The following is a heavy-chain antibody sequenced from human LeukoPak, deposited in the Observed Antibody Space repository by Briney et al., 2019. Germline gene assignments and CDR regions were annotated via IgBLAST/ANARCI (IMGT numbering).Heavy chain of an antibody. D-gene: IGHD3-10*01. CDR1: EFXFSSYG. CDR2: IWYDGSNK. V-gene: IGHV3-33*01. Sequence: PGGSLRLSCAASEFXFSSYGIHWVRQAPGKGLEWVAIIWYDGSNKYYADSMKGRFTISRDNSKNTLYLQMNSLRAEDTAVYYCARAAYYYGSGSYFFSDYWGQGTLVTVSS. CDR3: ARAAYYYGSGSYFFSDY. J-gene: IGHJ4*02.